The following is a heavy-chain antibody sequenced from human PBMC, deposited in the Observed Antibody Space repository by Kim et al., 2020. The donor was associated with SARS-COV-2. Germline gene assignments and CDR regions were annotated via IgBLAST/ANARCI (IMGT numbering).Heavy chain of an antibody. CDR2: IKYDGSTT. V-gene: IGHV3-74*01. Sequence: GGSLRLSCAASGFTFSNYWMHWVRQAPGKGLVWVSRIKYDGSTTIYAGSVRGRFTISRDNATSTLYLQMNSLRAEDTAVYYCVRDLDWLLHDYWGQGTLV. CDR3: VRDLDWLLHDY. J-gene: IGHJ4*02. D-gene: IGHD1-26*01. CDR1: GFTFSNYW.